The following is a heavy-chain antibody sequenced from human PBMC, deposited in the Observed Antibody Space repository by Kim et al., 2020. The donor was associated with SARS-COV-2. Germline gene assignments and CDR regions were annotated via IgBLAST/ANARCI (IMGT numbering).Heavy chain of an antibody. Sequence: PALKRRVTISVDTSKNQFPLKLSSVTAADTAVYYCASWYYDSSGYYSFDYWGQGTLVTVSS. J-gene: IGHJ4*02. V-gene: IGHV4-31*02. CDR3: ASWYYDSSGYYSFDY. D-gene: IGHD3-22*01.